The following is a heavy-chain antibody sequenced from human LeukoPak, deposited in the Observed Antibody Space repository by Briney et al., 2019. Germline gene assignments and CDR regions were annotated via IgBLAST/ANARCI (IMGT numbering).Heavy chain of an antibody. CDR3: ARDAVVPAFDI. V-gene: IGHV3-48*01. J-gene: IGHJ3*02. CDR2: ISSSSSTI. Sequence: GGSLRLSCAASGFTFSGFGMNWVRQAPGKGLEWVSYISSSSSTIYYADSIKGRFTISRDNAKNSLYLQMNSLRAEDTAVYYCARDAVVPAFDIWGQGTMVTVSS. D-gene: IGHD3-22*01. CDR1: GFTFSGFG.